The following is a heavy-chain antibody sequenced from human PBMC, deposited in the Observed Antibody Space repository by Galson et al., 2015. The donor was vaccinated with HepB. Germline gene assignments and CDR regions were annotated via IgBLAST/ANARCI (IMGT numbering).Heavy chain of an antibody. V-gene: IGHV1-24*01. D-gene: IGHD3-10*01. CDR2: LDPENGER. CDR1: GYTLSELS. J-gene: IGHJ6*02. Sequence: SVKVSCKVSGYTLSELSMHWVRQSPGKGLEWMGGLDPENGERIYAQKFEGRVTMTRDTSTSTVYMELSSLGSEDTAVYYCARVEPPYFYNAMDVWGQGTTVTVSS. CDR3: ARVEPPYFYNAMDV.